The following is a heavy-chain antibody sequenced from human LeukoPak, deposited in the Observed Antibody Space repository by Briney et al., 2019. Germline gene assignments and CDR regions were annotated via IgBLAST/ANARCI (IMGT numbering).Heavy chain of an antibody. D-gene: IGHD2-2*01. CDR2: INTNTGNP. CDR3: ARDLFRYCSSTSCSFDY. CDR1: GYTFTDYT. Sequence: ASVKVSCKASGYTFTDYTMHWLRQAPGQRLDWMGWINTNTGNPTYAQGFTGRFVFSLDTSVSTAYLQISSLKAEDTAVYYCARDLFRYCSSTSCSFDYWGQGTLVTVSS. V-gene: IGHV7-4-1*02. J-gene: IGHJ4*02.